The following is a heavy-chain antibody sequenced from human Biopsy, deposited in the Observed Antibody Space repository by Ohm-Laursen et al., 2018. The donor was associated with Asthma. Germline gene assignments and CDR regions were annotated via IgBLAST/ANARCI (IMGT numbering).Heavy chain of an antibody. CDR1: GGTFNAYV. CDR2: INSVFGTT. D-gene: IGHD2-2*01. CDR3: ARKAGSCISRTCYSLDF. Sequence: SVKVSCKSLGGTFNAYVIGWVRQAPGQGLEWMGGINSVFGTTTYPQKFQDRVMITADDSTSTVYMELSSLRSEDTAVYYCARKAGSCISRTCYSLDFWGQGTLVTVSS. V-gene: IGHV1-69*13. J-gene: IGHJ4*02.